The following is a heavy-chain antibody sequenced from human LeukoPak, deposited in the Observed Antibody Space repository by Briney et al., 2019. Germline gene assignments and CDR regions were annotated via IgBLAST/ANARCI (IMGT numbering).Heavy chain of an antibody. D-gene: IGHD1-26*01. CDR2: ISSSSSTI. CDR3: ARETRRGSSPIDY. V-gene: IGHV3-48*01. J-gene: IGHJ4*02. Sequence: GGSLRLSCAASGFTFSSYWMSWVRQAPGKGLEWVSYISSSSSTIYYADSVKGRFTISRDNAKNSLYLQMNSLRAEDTAVYYCARETRRGSSPIDYWGQGTLVTVSS. CDR1: GFTFSSYW.